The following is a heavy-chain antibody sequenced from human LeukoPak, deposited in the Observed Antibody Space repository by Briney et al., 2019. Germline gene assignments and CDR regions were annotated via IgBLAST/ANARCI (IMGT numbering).Heavy chain of an antibody. J-gene: IGHJ2*01. CDR1: GGSFSGYY. D-gene: IGHD3-22*01. Sequence: PSETLSLTCAVYGGSFSGYYWSWIRQPPGKGLEWIGEINHSGSTNYNPSLKSRATISVDTSKNQFSLKLSSVTAADTAVYYCARRPYYYDSSGYYYSWYFDLWGRGTLVTVSS. CDR2: INHSGST. V-gene: IGHV4-34*01. CDR3: ARRPYYYDSSGYYYSWYFDL.